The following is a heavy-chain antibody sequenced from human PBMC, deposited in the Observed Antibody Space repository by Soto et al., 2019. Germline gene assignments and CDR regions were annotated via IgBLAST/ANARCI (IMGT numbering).Heavy chain of an antibody. J-gene: IGHJ5*02. D-gene: IGHD6-19*01. CDR2: IIPIFGTA. CDR3: AEAVAGRNWFDP. Sequence: SVKVSCKASGGTFSSYAISWVRQAPGQGLEWMGGIIPIFGTANYAQKFQGRVTITADKSTSTAYMELSSLRSEDTAVYYCAEAVAGRNWFDPWGKGTLVTVSS. CDR1: GGTFSSYA. V-gene: IGHV1-69*06.